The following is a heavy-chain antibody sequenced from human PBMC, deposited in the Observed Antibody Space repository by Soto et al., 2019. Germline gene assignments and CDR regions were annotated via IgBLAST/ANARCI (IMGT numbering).Heavy chain of an antibody. Sequence: QVQLVQSGAEVTRPGASVKVSCKASGYSFISHYIHWVRQAPGQGIAWMGFINTSGGSATLVQKFQGRVTMTRYTSTGTVYMELTILRSEGAAVYYCARDYLSRYLSLGYFDVWGQGTLVTGSS. D-gene: IGHD1-20*01. CDR2: INTSGGSA. CDR3: ARDYLSRYLSLGYFDV. V-gene: IGHV1-46*01. J-gene: IGHJ4*02. CDR1: GYSFISHY.